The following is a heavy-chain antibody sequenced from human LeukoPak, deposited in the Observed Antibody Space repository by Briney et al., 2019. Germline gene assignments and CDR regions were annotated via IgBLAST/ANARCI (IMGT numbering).Heavy chain of an antibody. CDR2: IYHSGST. J-gene: IGHJ4*02. CDR1: GGSISSGGYY. V-gene: IGHV4-30-2*01. D-gene: IGHD1-26*01. CDR3: ARAPPPYNGSYWGGLRDY. Sequence: PSQTLSLTCTVSGGSISSGGYYWSWIRQPPGKGLEWIGYIYHSGSTYYNPSLKSRVNISVDRSKNQFSLKLSSVTAADTAVYYCARAPPPYNGSYWGGLRDYWGQGTLVTVSS.